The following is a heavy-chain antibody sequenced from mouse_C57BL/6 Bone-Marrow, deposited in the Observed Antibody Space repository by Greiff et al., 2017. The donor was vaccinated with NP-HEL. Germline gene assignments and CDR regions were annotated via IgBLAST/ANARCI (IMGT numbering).Heavy chain of an antibody. V-gene: IGHV5-16*01. J-gene: IGHJ1*03. CDR1: GFTFSDYY. Sequence: EVKLVESEGGLVQPGRSMKLSCTASGFTFSDYYMAWVRQVPEKGLEWVANINYDGSSTYYLDSLKSRFIISRDNAKNILYLQMSSLKSEDTATYYCARRVARYFDVWGTGTTVTVSS. CDR3: ARRVARYFDV. D-gene: IGHD1-1*01. CDR2: INYDGSST.